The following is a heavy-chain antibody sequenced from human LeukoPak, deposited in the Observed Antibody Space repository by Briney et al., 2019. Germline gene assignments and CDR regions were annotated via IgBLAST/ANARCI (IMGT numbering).Heavy chain of an antibody. V-gene: IGHV4-39*07. CDR3: ARGGGATRLPFDY. Sequence: SETLSPTCTVSGASISSSNYYWGWIRQPPGKGLEWIGSIFYSGSTHYNPSLKSRVTISVDTSKNQFSLKLSSVTAADTAVYYCARGGGATRLPFDYWGQGTLVTVSS. CDR2: IFYSGST. J-gene: IGHJ4*02. CDR1: GASISSSNYY. D-gene: IGHD1-26*01.